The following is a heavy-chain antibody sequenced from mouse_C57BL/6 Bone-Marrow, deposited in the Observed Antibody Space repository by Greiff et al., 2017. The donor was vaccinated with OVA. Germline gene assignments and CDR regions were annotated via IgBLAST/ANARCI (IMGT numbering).Heavy chain of an antibody. CDR2: IYPGSGST. CDR3: ARSFITLDY. V-gene: IGHV1-55*01. J-gene: IGHJ2*01. CDR1: GYTFTSYW. Sequence: QVQLQQPGAELVKPGASVKLSCKASGYTFTSYWIPWVKQRPGQGLEWIGDIYPGSGSTNYNEKFKSKATLTVDTSSSTAYMQLSSLTSEDSAVYYCARSFITLDYWGQGTTLTVSS. D-gene: IGHD1-1*01.